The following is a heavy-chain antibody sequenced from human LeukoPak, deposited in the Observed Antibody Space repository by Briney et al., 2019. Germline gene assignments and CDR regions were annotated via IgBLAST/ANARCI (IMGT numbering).Heavy chain of an antibody. Sequence: GASVKVSCKASGGTFSSYAISWVRQAPGQGLEWMGRIIPIFATANYAQKFQGRVTITTDESTSTAYMELSSLRSEDTAVYYCARASDCSGGSCPISYWGQGTLVTVSS. D-gene: IGHD2-15*01. CDR2: IIPIFATA. CDR3: ARASDCSGGSCPISY. V-gene: IGHV1-69*05. J-gene: IGHJ4*02. CDR1: GGTFSSYA.